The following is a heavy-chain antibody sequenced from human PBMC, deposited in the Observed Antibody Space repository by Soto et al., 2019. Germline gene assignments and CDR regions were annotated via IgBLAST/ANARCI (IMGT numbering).Heavy chain of an antibody. D-gene: IGHD6-13*01. CDR3: ARDDCSSWYLWYYGMVL. V-gene: IGHV3-21*01. Sequence: PGGSLRLSCAASGFTFSSYSMNWVRQGPGKGLEWVSSISSSSSYIYYADSVKGRFTISRDNAKNSLYLQMNSLRAEDTAVYYCARDDCSSWYLWYYGMVLWDQGPMVTVFS. CDR2: ISSSSSYI. J-gene: IGHJ6*02. CDR1: GFTFSSYS.